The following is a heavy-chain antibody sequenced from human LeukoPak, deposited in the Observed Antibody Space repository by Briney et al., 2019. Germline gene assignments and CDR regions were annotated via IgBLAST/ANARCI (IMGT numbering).Heavy chain of an antibody. CDR3: ASPYCGGDCYYYYGMDV. CDR1: GYTFTGYY. V-gene: IGHV1-2*02. CDR2: INPNSGGT. Sequence: GASVKVSCKASGYTFTGYYMHCVRQDPGQGLEWMGWINPNSGGTNYAQKFQGRVTMTRDTSISTAYMELSRLRSDDTAVYYCASPYCGGDCYYYYGMDVWGQGTTVTVSS. D-gene: IGHD2-21*02. J-gene: IGHJ6*02.